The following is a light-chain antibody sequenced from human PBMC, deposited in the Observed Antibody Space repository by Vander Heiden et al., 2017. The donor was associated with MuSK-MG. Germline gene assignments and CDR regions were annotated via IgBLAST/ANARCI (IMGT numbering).Light chain of an antibody. CDR1: SSNIGAGDD. J-gene: IGLJ3*02. V-gene: IGLV1-40*01. Sequence: QSVLTLPPSVSGAPGQWVTIPCTGSSSNIGAGDDVHWYQQLTGTAPNLLIYGNSNRPSGVPDRFSGSKSGTSASLAITGLQAEDEADYYGQSDDSSLSGSVFGGGTKLTVL. CDR2: GNS. CDR3: QSDDSSLSGSV.